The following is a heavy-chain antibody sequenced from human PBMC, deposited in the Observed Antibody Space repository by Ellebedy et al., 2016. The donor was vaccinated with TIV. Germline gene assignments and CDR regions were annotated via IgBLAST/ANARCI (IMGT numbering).Heavy chain of an antibody. J-gene: IGHJ5*02. D-gene: IGHD6-19*01. Sequence: GESLKISCAASGFIFSSYAMHWVRQAPGKGLEWVAAISHDAIKKDYADSVKGRFAISRDNSKNTLSLQMDSLRVEDTAVYYCARGALPIAVAGSGFDPWGQGTLVTVSS. CDR1: GFIFSSYA. CDR3: ARGALPIAVAGSGFDP. CDR2: ISHDAIKK. V-gene: IGHV3-30*09.